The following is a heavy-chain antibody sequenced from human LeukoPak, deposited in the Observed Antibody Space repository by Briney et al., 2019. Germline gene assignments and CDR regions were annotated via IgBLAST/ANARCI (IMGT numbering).Heavy chain of an antibody. CDR3: ARVVGLTGYSSTWYSGYFYYMDV. V-gene: IGHV1-18*01. CDR2: INTYNGNT. J-gene: IGHJ6*03. Sequence: ASVKVSCKASGYTFNSHGISWVRQAPGQGLEWMAWINTYNGNTYYAQKFQGRVTMTTDTSTSTAYMELRSLRSDDTAVYYCARVVGLTGYSSTWYSGYFYYMDVWGKGTTVTVSS. CDR1: GYTFNSHG. D-gene: IGHD6-13*01.